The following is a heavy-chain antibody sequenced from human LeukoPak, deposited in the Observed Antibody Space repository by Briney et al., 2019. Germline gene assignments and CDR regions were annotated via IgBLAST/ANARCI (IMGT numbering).Heavy chain of an antibody. CDR3: ARAQYTAMVTGWFDP. D-gene: IGHD5-18*01. V-gene: IGHV4-31*03. Sequence: PSETLSLTCTVSGGSISSGGYYWSWIRQHPGKGLEWIGYIYCSGSTYYNPSLKSRVTISVDTSKNQFSLKLSSVTAADTAVYYCARAQYTAMVTGWFDPWGQGTLVTVSS. CDR2: IYCSGST. CDR1: GGSISSGGYY. J-gene: IGHJ5*02.